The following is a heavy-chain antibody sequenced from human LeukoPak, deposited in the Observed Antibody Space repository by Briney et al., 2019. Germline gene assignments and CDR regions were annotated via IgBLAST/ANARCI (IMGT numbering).Heavy chain of an antibody. CDR3: ARDSRYCSSTSCYNGAFEI. J-gene: IGHJ3*02. CDR1: GFTFSDYY. V-gene: IGHV3-11*06. D-gene: IGHD2-2*02. Sequence: GGSLRLSCAASGFTFSDYYMGWMRQAPGKGLEWVSSISSSSSYIYYADSVKGRFTISRDNAKNSLYLQMNSLRAEDTAVYYCARDSRYCSSTSCYNGAFEIWGQGTMVTVSS. CDR2: ISSSSSYI.